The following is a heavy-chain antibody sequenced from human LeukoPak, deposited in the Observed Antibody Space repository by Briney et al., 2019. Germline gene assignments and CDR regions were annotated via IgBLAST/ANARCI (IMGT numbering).Heavy chain of an antibody. D-gene: IGHD5-12*01. CDR2: IYYSGST. J-gene: IGHJ3*02. CDR1: GGSISSYY. CDR3: ASHSGYEIGGAFDI. V-gene: IGHV4-59*08. Sequence: SETLSLTCTVSGGSISSYYWSWIRQPPGKGLEWIGYIYYSGSTNYNPSLKSRVTISVDTSKNQFSLKLSSVTAADTAVYYCASHSGYEIGGAFDIWGQGTMVTVSS.